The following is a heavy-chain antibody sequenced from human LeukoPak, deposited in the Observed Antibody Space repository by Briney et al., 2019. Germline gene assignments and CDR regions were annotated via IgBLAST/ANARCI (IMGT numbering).Heavy chain of an antibody. CDR1: GFTFSSYW. Sequence: PGGSLRLSCAASGFTFSSYWMHWVRHAPGKGLVWVSRINSDGSSTSYADSVKGRFTISRDNAKNTLYLQMNSLRAEDTAVYYCARVRGYCSGGSCYRDLAFDIWGQGAMVTVSS. CDR2: INSDGSST. V-gene: IGHV3-74*01. CDR3: ARVRGYCSGGSCYRDLAFDI. D-gene: IGHD2-15*01. J-gene: IGHJ3*02.